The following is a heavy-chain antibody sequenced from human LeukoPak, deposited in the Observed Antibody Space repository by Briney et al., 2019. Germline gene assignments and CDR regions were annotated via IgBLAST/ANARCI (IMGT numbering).Heavy chain of an antibody. CDR1: GDSVSSNSAA. CDR2: TYYRSKWYN. CDR3: ARAGTYYDILIAPHGIGFWFDP. V-gene: IGHV6-1*01. Sequence: SQTLSLTCAISGDSVSSNSAAWNWIRQSPSRGLEWLGRTYYRSKWYNDYAVSVKSRITINPDTSKNQFSLQLNSVTPEDTAVYYCARAGTYYDILIAPHGIGFWFDPWGQGTLVTVSS. J-gene: IGHJ5*02. D-gene: IGHD3-9*01.